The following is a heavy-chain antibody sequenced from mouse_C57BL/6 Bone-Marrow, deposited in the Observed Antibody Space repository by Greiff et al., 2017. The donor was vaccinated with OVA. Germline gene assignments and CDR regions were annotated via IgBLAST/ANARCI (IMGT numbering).Heavy chain of an antibody. CDR3: ASTGYYAMDY. Sequence: QVQLQQPGAELVKPGASVKLSCKASGYTFTSYWMQWVKQRPGQGLEWIGEVDPSDSYTNYNQKFKGKATLTVDTSSSTAYMQLSSLTSEDSAVYYCASTGYYAMDYWGQGTSVTVSS. CDR2: VDPSDSYT. V-gene: IGHV1-50*01. J-gene: IGHJ4*01. D-gene: IGHD4-1*02. CDR1: GYTFTSYW.